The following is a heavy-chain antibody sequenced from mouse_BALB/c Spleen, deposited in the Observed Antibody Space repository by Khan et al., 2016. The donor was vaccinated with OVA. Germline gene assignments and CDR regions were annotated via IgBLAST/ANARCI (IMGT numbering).Heavy chain of an antibody. D-gene: IGHD6-1*01. V-gene: IGHV1-18*01. CDR2: INPSNGDT. CDR1: GYSFTDYT. J-gene: IGHJ3*01. CDR3: ARSVCGGIAY. Sequence: VRLQQSGPELVKPGASMKISCKASGYSFTDYTMNWVKQSHGKNLEWIGLINPSNGDTNYNQKFKGKATLTVDKSSSTAYMELLSLTSEDSAVFSGARSVCGGIAYWGQGTLVTVSA.